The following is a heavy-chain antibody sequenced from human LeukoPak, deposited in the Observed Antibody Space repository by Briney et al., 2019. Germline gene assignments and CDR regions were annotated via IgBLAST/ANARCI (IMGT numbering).Heavy chain of an antibody. J-gene: IGHJ4*02. V-gene: IGHV3-23*01. CDR2: ISGSGGST. CDR3: AKDPTWGGSYFFDY. D-gene: IGHD1-26*01. Sequence: GGSLRLSCAASGFTFSSYAMSWVRQAPGKGLEWVSAISGSGGSTYYADSVKGRFTISRDNSKNTLYLQMNSLRAEDAAVYYCAKDPTWGGSYFFDYWGQGTLVTVSS. CDR1: GFTFSSYA.